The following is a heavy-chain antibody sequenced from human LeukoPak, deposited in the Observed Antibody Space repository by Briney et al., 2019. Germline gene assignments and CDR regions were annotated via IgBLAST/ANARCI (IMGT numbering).Heavy chain of an antibody. D-gene: IGHD6-19*01. CDR2: ISWNSGSI. Sequence: PGGSLRLSCAASGFTFDDYAMHWVRQAPGKGLKWVSGISWNSGSIGYADSVKGRFTISRDNAKNSLYLQMNSLRAEDTALYYCAKGRGGAVTDYFDYWGQGTLVTVSS. CDR1: GFTFDDYA. V-gene: IGHV3-9*01. CDR3: AKGRGGAVTDYFDY. J-gene: IGHJ4*02.